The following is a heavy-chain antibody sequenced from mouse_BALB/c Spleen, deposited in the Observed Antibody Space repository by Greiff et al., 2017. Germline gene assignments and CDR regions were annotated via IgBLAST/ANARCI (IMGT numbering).Heavy chain of an antibody. D-gene: IGHD6-1*01. CDR3: ARDRSSLNWYFDV. Sequence: VQLQQSGPGLVAPSQSLSITCTVSGFSLTGYGVNWVRQPPGKGLEWLGMIWGDGSTDYNSALKSRLSISKDNSKSQVFLKMNSLQTDDTARYYCARDRSSLNWYFDVWGAGTTVTVSS. J-gene: IGHJ1*01. CDR2: IWGDGST. V-gene: IGHV2-6-7*01. CDR1: GFSLTGYG.